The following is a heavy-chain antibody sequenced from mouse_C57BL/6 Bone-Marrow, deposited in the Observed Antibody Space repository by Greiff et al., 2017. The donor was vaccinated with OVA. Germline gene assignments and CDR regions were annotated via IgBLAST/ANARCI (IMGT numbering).Heavy chain of an antibody. J-gene: IGHJ1*03. CDR2: ISNGGGST. CDR1: GFTFSDYY. V-gene: IGHV5-12*01. CDR3: ARRGTPGYFDV. D-gene: IGHD2-14*01. Sequence: EVQGVESGGGLVQPGGSLKLSCAASGFTFSDYYMYWVRQTPEKRLEWVAYISNGGGSTYYPDTVKGRFTISRDNAKHTLYLQMSRLKSEDTAMYYSARRGTPGYFDVWGTGTTVTVSS.